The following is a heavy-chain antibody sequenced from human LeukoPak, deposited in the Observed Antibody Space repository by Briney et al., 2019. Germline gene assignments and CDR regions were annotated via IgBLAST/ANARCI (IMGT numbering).Heavy chain of an antibody. Sequence: GGSLRLSCAASGFTFSSYWMSWVRQAPGKGLGWVANIKQDGSEKYYVDSVKGRFTISRDNAKNSLYLQMNSLRAEDTAVYYCARDKERWLHLLDVFAIWGQGTMVTVSP. CDR1: GFTFSSYW. D-gene: IGHD5-24*01. V-gene: IGHV3-7*05. J-gene: IGHJ3*02. CDR3: ARDKERWLHLLDVFAI. CDR2: IKQDGSEK.